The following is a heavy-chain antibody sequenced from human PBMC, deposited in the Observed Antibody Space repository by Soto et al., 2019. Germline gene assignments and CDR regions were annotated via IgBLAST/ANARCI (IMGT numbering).Heavy chain of an antibody. D-gene: IGHD3-9*01. CDR2: IYTSGTT. CDR1: GRSMSGYY. V-gene: IGHV4-4*07. J-gene: IGHJ4*02. CDR3: AREDYYDTGYYVV. Sequence: SETLSLTCTVSGRSMSGYYWSWIRQPAGERLEWIGRIYTSGTTDFNPSLKGLVTMSVDTSKNQFSLKLTSVTAADTALYYCAREDYYDTGYYVVWGQGTQVTVSS.